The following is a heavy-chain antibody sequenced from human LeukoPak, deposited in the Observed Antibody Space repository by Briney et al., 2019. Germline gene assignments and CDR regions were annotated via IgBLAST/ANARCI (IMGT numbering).Heavy chain of an antibody. CDR3: TTPDKPLGFCSGGSCSLGCS. Sequence: GASVKVSCKASGYTFTNYDINWVRQATGQGLEWMGWMNPNSGNTGYAQKFQGRVTMTRNTSISTAYMELSSLRYEDTAVYYCTTPDKPLGFCSGGSCSLGCSWGRGTTVTISS. CDR1: GYTFTNYD. V-gene: IGHV1-8*01. CDR2: MNPNSGNT. J-gene: IGHJ6*04. D-gene: IGHD2-15*01.